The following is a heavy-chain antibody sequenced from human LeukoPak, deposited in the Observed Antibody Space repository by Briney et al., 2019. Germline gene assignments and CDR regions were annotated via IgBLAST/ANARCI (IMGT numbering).Heavy chain of an antibody. CDR2: IRYDGSNK. CDR1: GFTFSSYG. D-gene: IGHD3-22*01. V-gene: IGHV3-30*02. Sequence: PGGSLRLSCAASGFTFSSYGMHWVRQAPGKGLEWVAFIRYDGSNKYYADSVKGRFTISRDNSKNTLYLQMNSLRAEDTAVYYCASRAHSSGAYLDAFDIWGQGTMVTVSS. CDR3: ASRAHSSGAYLDAFDI. J-gene: IGHJ3*02.